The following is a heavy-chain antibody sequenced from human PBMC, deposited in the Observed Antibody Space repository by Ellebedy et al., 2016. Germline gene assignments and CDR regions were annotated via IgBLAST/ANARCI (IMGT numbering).Heavy chain of an antibody. CDR1: GFTFSNYA. CDR2: MNPDGSRK. Sequence: GGSLRLXCAASGFTFSNYAMHWVRQAPGRGLEWVANMNPDGSRKGYVDSVKGRFTISRDNARNSLSLQMNSLRAEDTAVYYCARDGWGYLLDYWGQGTLVTVSS. D-gene: IGHD6-19*01. J-gene: IGHJ4*02. CDR3: ARDGWGYLLDY. V-gene: IGHV3-7*01.